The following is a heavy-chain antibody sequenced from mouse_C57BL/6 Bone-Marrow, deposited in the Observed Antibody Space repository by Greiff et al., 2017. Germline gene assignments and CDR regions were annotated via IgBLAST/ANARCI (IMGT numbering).Heavy chain of an antibody. Sequence: EVQLVESGGGLVQPGGSLKLSCAASGFTFSDYYMYWVRQTPEKRLEWVAYISNGGGSTYYPDTVKGRFTISRDNAKNTLYLQMSRLKSEDTAMYYCGRHGVTPYWGQGTLVTVSA. CDR2: ISNGGGST. CDR1: GFTFSDYY. J-gene: IGHJ3*01. CDR3: GRHGVTPY. D-gene: IGHD2-1*01. V-gene: IGHV5-12*01.